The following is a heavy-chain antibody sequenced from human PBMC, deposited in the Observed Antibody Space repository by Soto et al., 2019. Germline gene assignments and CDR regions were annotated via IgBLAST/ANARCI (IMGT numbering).Heavy chain of an antibody. CDR2: INPSGGST. CDR3: ARDISLEYGGFPLYYYGMDV. D-gene: IGHD3-10*01. V-gene: IGHV1-46*01. J-gene: IGHJ6*02. CDR1: GYTFTSYY. Sequence: GASVKVSCKASGYTFTSYYMHWVRQAPGQGLEWMGIINPSGGSTSYAQKFQGRVTMTRDTSTSTVYMELSSLRSEDTAVYYCARDISLEYGGFPLYYYGMDVWGQGTTVTVSS.